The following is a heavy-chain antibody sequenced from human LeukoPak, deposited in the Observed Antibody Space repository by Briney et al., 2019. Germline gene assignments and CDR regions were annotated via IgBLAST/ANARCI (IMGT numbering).Heavy chain of an antibody. D-gene: IGHD2-15*01. V-gene: IGHV1-46*01. Sequence: ASVRVSCTASGYTFTNYYMHWVRQAPGHGLEWMGIINPSGGSTSYAQKFQGRVTMTRDTSTSTVYMELSSLRSEDTAVYYCARDRRRFFCSGGSCYSNYFDYWGQGTLVTVSS. J-gene: IGHJ4*02. CDR3: ARDRRRFFCSGGSCYSNYFDY. CDR2: INPSGGST. CDR1: GYTFTNYY.